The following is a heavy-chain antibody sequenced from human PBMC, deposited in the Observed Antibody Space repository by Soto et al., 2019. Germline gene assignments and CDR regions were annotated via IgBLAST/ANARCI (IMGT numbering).Heavy chain of an antibody. CDR1: GSSISSSTYY. D-gene: IGHD2-2*01. V-gene: IGHV4-39*01. CDR2: IYYSGST. CDR3: ARHPAYPRAVDY. J-gene: IGHJ4*02. Sequence: QLQLQESGPGLVKPSETLSLTCTVSGSSISSSTYYWGWIRQPPGKGLEWIGSIYYSGSTYYNPSLKSRITIPVDTSKNQFSLTLSSVTAADTAVYYCARHPAYPRAVDYWGQGTLVTVSS.